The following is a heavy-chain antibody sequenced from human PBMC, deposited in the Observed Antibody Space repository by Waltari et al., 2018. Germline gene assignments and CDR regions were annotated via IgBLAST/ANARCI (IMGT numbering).Heavy chain of an antibody. CDR3: ARLTITMVRGVSVAFDI. J-gene: IGHJ3*02. CDR1: GGSISSSSYY. Sequence: QLQLQESGPGLVKPSETLSLTCTVSGGSISSSSYYWGWIRQPPGKGLEWIGSIYYIGSTYYNPSRKSRVTISVDTSKNQFSLKLSSVTAADTAVYYCARLTITMVRGVSVAFDIWGQGTMVTVSS. CDR2: IYYIGST. D-gene: IGHD3-10*01. V-gene: IGHV4-39*01.